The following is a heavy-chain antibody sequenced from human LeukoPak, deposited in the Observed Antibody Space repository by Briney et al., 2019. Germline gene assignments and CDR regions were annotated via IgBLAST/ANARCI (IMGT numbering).Heavy chain of an antibody. J-gene: IGHJ4*02. CDR2: ISYDGSNK. Sequence: PGGSLRLSCAASGFTFSSYAMHGVRQAPGKGLEWVAVISYDGSNKYYADSVKGRFTISRDNSKNTLYLQMNSLRAEDTAVYYCARGRYSSGWDDPRIDYWGQGTLVTVSS. CDR3: ARGRYSSGWDDPRIDY. CDR1: GFTFSSYA. D-gene: IGHD6-19*01. V-gene: IGHV3-30-3*01.